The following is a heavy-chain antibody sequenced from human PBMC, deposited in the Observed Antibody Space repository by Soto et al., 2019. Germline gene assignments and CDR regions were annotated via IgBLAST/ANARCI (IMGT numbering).Heavy chain of an antibody. CDR3: ASLYGDYVSY. CDR1: GGSISSSTYY. V-gene: IGHV4-39*01. CDR2: ISYSGIT. D-gene: IGHD4-17*01. Sequence: QLQLQESGPGLVKPSETLSLTCTVSGGSISSSTYYWGWIRQPPGKGLEWIGTISYSGITYYNPSLKSRLATPVDPSNNQFSLKLSSVTAADTAVYYCASLYGDYVSYWGQGTLVTVSS. J-gene: IGHJ4*02.